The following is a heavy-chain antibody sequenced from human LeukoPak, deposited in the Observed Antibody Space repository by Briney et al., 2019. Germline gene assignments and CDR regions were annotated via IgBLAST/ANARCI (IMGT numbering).Heavy chain of an antibody. V-gene: IGHV4-34*01. Sequence: SETLSLTCAVYGGSFSGYYWSWIRQPPGKGLEWIGEINHSGSTNYNPSLKSRVTISVDTSKNQFSLKLSSVTAADTAVYYCARGRGSSSSWYVVWGQGTLVTVSS. CDR3: ARGRGSSSSWYVV. J-gene: IGHJ4*02. CDR2: INHSGST. CDR1: GGSFSGYY. D-gene: IGHD6-13*01.